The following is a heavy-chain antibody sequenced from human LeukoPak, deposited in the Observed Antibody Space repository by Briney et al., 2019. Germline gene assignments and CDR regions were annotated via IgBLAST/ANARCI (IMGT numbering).Heavy chain of an antibody. CDR3: AGDADYYDSTGPFDF. D-gene: IGHD3-22*01. CDR2: ISGSSTYI. V-gene: IGHV3-21*06. J-gene: IGHJ4*02. Sequence: GGSLRLSCAASGFTFSSYSMNWVRQAPGKGLEWVSSISGSSTYIYYADSAKGRFTFSRDNAKNSLYLQMNSLRADDTAVYYCAGDADYYDSTGPFDFWGQGTLVTVSS. CDR1: GFTFSSYS.